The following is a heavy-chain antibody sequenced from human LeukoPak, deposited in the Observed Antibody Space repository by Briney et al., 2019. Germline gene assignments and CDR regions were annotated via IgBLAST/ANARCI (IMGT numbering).Heavy chain of an antibody. J-gene: IGHJ6*03. Sequence: ASVKVSCKASGYTFTGYYMHWVRQAPGQGLEWMGWINPNHGDTNYAQKFQGRVTMTRDTSISTAYMELSRLRSDDTAVYYCARSGLWSLYYYYYMDVWGKGTTVTVSS. CDR1: GYTFTGYY. CDR3: ARSGLWSLYYYYYMDV. D-gene: IGHD2-21*01. V-gene: IGHV1-2*02. CDR2: INPNHGDT.